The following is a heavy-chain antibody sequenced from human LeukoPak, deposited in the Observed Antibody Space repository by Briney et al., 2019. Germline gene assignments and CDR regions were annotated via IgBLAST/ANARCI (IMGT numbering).Heavy chain of an antibody. CDR1: GGSISSSSYY. CDR3: AREVGIAAHYYYMDV. CDR2: IYYSGST. Sequence: SETLSLTCTVSGGSISSSSYYWGWIRQPPGKGLEWIGSIYYSGSTYYNPSLKSRVTISVDTSKNQFSLKLSSVTAADTAVYYCAREVGIAAHYYYMDVWGKGTTVTVSS. D-gene: IGHD6-6*01. J-gene: IGHJ6*03. V-gene: IGHV4-39*07.